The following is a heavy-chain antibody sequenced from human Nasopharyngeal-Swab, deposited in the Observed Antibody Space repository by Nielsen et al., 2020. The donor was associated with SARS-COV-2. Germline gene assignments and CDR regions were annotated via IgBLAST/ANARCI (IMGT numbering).Heavy chain of an antibody. CDR1: NGSFIGYY. CDR3: ARRHRSCGGGAYPIDY. D-gene: IGHD2-21*01. J-gene: IGHJ4*02. CDR2: INHAGTT. Sequence: SETLSLTCGVHNGSFIGYYWTWIRQPPGKGLEWIGEINHAGTTNYTPSLKSRVTMSVDTSKNQFSLKVNSVTAADTAVYYCARRHRSCGGGAYPIDYWGQGALVTVSS. V-gene: IGHV4-34*01.